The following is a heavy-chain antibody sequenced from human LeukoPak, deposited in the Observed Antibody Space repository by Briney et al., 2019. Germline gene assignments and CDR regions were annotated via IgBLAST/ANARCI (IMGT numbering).Heavy chain of an antibody. V-gene: IGHV4-59*08. Sequence: KPSETLSPTCTVSGASISSYYWNWIRQAPGKGLEWIGYIYYSGYSGSTNYNPSLKSRVTISVDTSKNQFSLKLSSVTAADTAVYYCTRSVVAATPRFDPWGQGTLVTVSS. J-gene: IGHJ5*02. CDR1: GASISSYY. D-gene: IGHD2-15*01. CDR2: IYYSGYSGST. CDR3: TRSVVAATPRFDP.